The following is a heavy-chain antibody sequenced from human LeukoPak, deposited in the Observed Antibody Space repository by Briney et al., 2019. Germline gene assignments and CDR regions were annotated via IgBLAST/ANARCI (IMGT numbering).Heavy chain of an antibody. CDR1: GGSISSGGYY. D-gene: IGHD2-15*01. CDR3: ARAPRSGPYYYYMDV. CDR2: IYYSGST. V-gene: IGHV4-31*03. J-gene: IGHJ6*03. Sequence: PSQTLSLTCTVSGGSISSGGYYWSWIRQHPGKGLEWFGYIYYSGSTYYNPSLKSRVTISVDTSKNQFSLKLSSVTAADTAVYYCARAPRSGPYYYYMDVWGKGTTVTVSS.